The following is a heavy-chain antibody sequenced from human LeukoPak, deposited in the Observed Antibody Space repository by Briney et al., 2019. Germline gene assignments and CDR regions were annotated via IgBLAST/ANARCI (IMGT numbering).Heavy chain of an antibody. CDR3: ARAGGSVGWYGTIDS. D-gene: IGHD6-19*01. V-gene: IGHV4-61*09. J-gene: IGHJ4*02. CDR1: GGSISSGSYY. Sequence: PSETLSLTCTVSGGSISSGSYYWTWTRQPAGKGLEWIGHLYTSGSTTYNPSLQSRVTISADTSKNQFSLRLTSVTAADTAVYYCARAGGSVGWYGTIDSWGQGMLVTVSS. CDR2: LYTSGST.